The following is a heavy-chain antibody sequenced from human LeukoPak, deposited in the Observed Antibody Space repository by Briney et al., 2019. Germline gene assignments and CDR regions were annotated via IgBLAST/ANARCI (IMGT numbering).Heavy chain of an antibody. V-gene: IGHV3-48*01. J-gene: IGHJ4*02. CDR1: GFTFSSYS. CDR3: AKAPSRGYDTSGYYS. Sequence: GGSLRLSCAASGFTFSSYSMNWVRQAPGKGLEWVSYISSSSSTIYYADSVKGRFTISRDNAKNSLYLQMNSLRAEDTAVYHCAKAPSRGYDTSGYYSWGQGTLVTVSS. CDR2: ISSSSSTI. D-gene: IGHD3-22*01.